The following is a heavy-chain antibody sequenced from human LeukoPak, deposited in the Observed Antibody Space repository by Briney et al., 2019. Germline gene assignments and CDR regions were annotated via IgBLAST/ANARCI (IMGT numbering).Heavy chain of an antibody. CDR2: IYYSGST. CDR3: ARITVATLYYYYGMDV. D-gene: IGHD4-17*01. CDR1: GGSISSYY. V-gene: IGHV4-59*08. Sequence: SETLSLTCTVSGGSISSYYWSWIRQPPGKGLEWIGYIYYSGSTNYNPSLKSRVTISVDTSKNQFSLKLSSVTAADTAVYYCARITVATLYYYYGMDVWGQGTTVTVSS. J-gene: IGHJ6*02.